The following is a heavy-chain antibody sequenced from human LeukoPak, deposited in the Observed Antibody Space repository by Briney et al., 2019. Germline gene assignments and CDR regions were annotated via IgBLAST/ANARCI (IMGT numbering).Heavy chain of an antibody. V-gene: IGHV4-61*02. CDR3: AAGYSSSWYANWFDP. CDR2: IYTSGST. CDR1: GGSIGSGSYY. J-gene: IGHJ5*02. Sequence: PSETLSLTCTVSGGSIGSGSYYWSWIRQPAGKGLEWIGRIYTSGSTNYNPSLKSRVTIPVDTSKNQFSLKLSSVTAADTAVYYCAAGYSSSWYANWFDPWGQGTLVTVSS. D-gene: IGHD6-13*01.